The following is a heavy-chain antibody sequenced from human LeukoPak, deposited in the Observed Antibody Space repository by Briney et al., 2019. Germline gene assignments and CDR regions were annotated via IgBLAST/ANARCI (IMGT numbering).Heavy chain of an antibody. CDR3: AKLVVWGVITSEFDY. Sequence: GESLQISCKGSGYTFASSWIGWVRQMPGKGLEWMGFIYPGDSDTRYSPSFQGQVTMSVDKSISTAYLQWSSLKASDTAMYYCAKLVVWGVITSEFDYWGQGTLVTVSS. CDR2: IYPGDSDT. D-gene: IGHD3-10*01. CDR1: GYTFASSW. J-gene: IGHJ4*02. V-gene: IGHV5-51*01.